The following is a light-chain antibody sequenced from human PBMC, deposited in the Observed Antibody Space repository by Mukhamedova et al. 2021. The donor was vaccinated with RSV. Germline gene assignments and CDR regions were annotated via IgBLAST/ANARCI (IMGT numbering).Light chain of an antibody. V-gene: IGKV1-5*03. CDR3: QQYSISST. J-gene: IGKJ1*01. CDR2: AAS. Sequence: RASQSVSSWLAWYHHKPGKAPKLLMYAASILESGVPSRFSGSGSGTEFSLTITSLQPDDFATYYCQQYSISSTFGQGTKVEIK. CDR1: QSVSSW.